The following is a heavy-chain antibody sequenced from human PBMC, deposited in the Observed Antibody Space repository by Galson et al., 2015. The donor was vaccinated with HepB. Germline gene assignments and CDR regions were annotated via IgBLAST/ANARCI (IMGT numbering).Heavy chain of an antibody. Sequence: SLRLSCAASGFTFSDYYMSWIRQAPGKGLEWVSYISSSSSYTNYADSVKGRFTISRDNAKNSLYLQMNSLRAEDTAVYYCARGRGYSGYDYFDYWGQGTLVTVSS. CDR2: ISSSSSYT. CDR3: ARGRGYSGYDYFDY. J-gene: IGHJ4*02. V-gene: IGHV3-11*06. D-gene: IGHD5-12*01. CDR1: GFTFSDYY.